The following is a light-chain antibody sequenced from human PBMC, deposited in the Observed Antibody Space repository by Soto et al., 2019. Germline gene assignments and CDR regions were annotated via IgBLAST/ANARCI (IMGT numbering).Light chain of an antibody. Sequence: QSVLTQPPSVSGAPGQRVTISCTGSNSNIGAGYDVHWYQQLPGTAPKLLIHGNNNRPSGVPDRFSVSKSGTSASLAITGLQADDEGDYYCQSYDSSLSGFWVFGGGTKLTVL. CDR1: NSNIGAGYD. J-gene: IGLJ3*02. CDR2: GNN. CDR3: QSYDSSLSGFWV. V-gene: IGLV1-40*01.